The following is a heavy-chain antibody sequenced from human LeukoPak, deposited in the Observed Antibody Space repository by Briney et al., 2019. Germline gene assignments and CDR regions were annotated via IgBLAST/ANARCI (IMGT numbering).Heavy chain of an antibody. D-gene: IGHD2-15*01. Sequence: SETLSLTCTVSGGSISSYYWSWIRQLPGKGLEWIGYLYYSGNTNYNPSLKSRVTISLDTSKNQFSLKLSSVTAADTAVYYCARLYSYDCSGGSCYGNYYYYYMDVWGKGTTVTVSS. J-gene: IGHJ6*03. V-gene: IGHV4-59*08. CDR2: LYYSGNT. CDR1: GGSISSYY. CDR3: ARLYSYDCSGGSCYGNYYYYYMDV.